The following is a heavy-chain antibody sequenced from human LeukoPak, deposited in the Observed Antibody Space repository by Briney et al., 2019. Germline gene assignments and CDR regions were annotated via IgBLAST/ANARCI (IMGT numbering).Heavy chain of an antibody. Sequence: GESLQISCKGSGYSFTSYWIGWVRQMPGKGLEWMGIIYPGDSDTRYSPSFQGQVTISADKSFSTAYLQWSSLKASDTAMYYCARIRRGSNAAFDIWGQGTMVTVSS. CDR2: IYPGDSDT. CDR3: ARIRRGSNAAFDI. J-gene: IGHJ3*02. D-gene: IGHD5-12*01. CDR1: GYSFTSYW. V-gene: IGHV5-51*01.